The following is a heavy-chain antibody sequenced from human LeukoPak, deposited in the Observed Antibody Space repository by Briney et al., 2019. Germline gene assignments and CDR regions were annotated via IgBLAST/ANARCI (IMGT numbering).Heavy chain of an antibody. D-gene: IGHD2-15*01. CDR2: ISSSSSYI. V-gene: IGHV3-21*04. CDR3: ASDSPGYDSGSYFAY. Sequence: GGSLRLSCAASGFTFSSYSMNWVRQAPGKGLEWVSSISSSSSYIYYADSVKGRFTISRDNAKNSLFLQMNSLRDEDTAVYYCASDSPGYDSGSYFAYWGQGTLVTVSS. J-gene: IGHJ4*02. CDR1: GFTFSSYS.